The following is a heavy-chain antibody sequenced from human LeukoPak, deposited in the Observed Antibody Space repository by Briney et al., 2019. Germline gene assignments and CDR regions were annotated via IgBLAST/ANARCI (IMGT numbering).Heavy chain of an antibody. J-gene: IGHJ5*02. D-gene: IGHD6-13*01. CDR1: GLSFSSYN. Sequence: GGSLRLTCTASGLSFSSYNMNWVRQAPGKGPEWVAYITGNNTTKYYADSVKGRFTISRDNAKKSLFLQMNSLRAEDTAVYYYAAASAFSSSWRSWGQGTVVTVSS. CDR2: ITGNNTTK. V-gene: IGHV3-48*01. CDR3: AAASAFSSSWRS.